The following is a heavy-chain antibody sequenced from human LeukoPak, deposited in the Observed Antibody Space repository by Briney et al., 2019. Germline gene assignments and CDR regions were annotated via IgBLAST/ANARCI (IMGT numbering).Heavy chain of an antibody. CDR3: AKGLGYSYGFDY. CDR1: GFTFSSYG. D-gene: IGHD5-18*01. Sequence: GGSLRLSCAASGFTFSSYGMHWVRQAPGKGLEWVAFIRYDGSNKYYADSVKRRFTISRDNSKNTLYLQMNSLRAEDTAVYYCAKGLGYSYGFDYWGQGTLVTVSS. V-gene: IGHV3-30*02. CDR2: IRYDGSNK. J-gene: IGHJ4*02.